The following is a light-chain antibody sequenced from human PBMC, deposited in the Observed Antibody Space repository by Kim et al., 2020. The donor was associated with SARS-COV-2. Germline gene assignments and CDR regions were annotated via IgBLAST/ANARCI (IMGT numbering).Light chain of an antibody. CDR3: NSRDSSGNHAV. CDR2: GKN. CDR1: SLRRYY. Sequence: SSELTQDPAVSVALGQTVRITCQGDSLRRYYASWYQQKPGQAPVLVIYGKNNRPSGIPDRFSGSSSGNTASLTITGAQAEDEADYYCNSRDSSGNHAVIGGGTQLTVL. V-gene: IGLV3-19*01. J-gene: IGLJ7*01.